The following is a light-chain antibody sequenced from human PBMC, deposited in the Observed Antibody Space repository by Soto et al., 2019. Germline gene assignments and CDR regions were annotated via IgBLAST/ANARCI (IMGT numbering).Light chain of an antibody. J-gene: IGKJ5*01. CDR3: QQSYSTPPIT. V-gene: IGKV1-39*01. CDR2: AAS. Sequence: DIQLTQSPSSLSASVGDRVTITCRASQSISSYLNWYQQKPGKAPKLLIYAASSLQSGVPSRFSGGGSGTDFTLTIRSLQPEDFATYYCQQSYSTPPITFGQGTRREIK. CDR1: QSISSY.